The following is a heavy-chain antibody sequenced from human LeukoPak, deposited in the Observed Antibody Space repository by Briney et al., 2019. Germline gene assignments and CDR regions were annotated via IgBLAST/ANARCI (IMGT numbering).Heavy chain of an antibody. CDR1: GYTFTGYY. Sequence: ASVKVSCKASGYTFTGYYMHWVRQAPRQGLEWMGWINPNSGGTNYAQKFQGRVTMTRDTSISTAYMELSRLRSDDTAVYYCARAAGSIAARLFDYWGQGTLVTVSS. V-gene: IGHV1-2*02. CDR2: INPNSGGT. J-gene: IGHJ4*02. CDR3: ARAAGSIAARLFDY. D-gene: IGHD6-6*01.